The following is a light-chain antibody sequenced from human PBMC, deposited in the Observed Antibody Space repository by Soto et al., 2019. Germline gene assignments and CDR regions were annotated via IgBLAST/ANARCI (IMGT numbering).Light chain of an antibody. CDR1: TSNIGTYT. CDR2: GSD. CDR3: AAWDDSLDGPT. V-gene: IGLV1-44*01. Sequence: VLSQPPSTSGTPGQRVTISCSGGTSNIGTYTVSWYQQFPETAPRLLIYGSDRRPSGVPDRFSGSKSGTSASLSIGGLHSEDEAHYYCAAWDDSLDGPTFGGGTKVTLL. J-gene: IGLJ2*01.